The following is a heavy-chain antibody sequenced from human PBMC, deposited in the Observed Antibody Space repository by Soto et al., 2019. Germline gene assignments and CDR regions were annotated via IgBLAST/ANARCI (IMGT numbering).Heavy chain of an antibody. D-gene: IGHD5-18*01. J-gene: IGHJ6*02. CDR1: GGSVSSGSYY. V-gene: IGHV4-61*01. CDR3: ARDWATATWIHLPPADYGMDV. Sequence: SETLSLTCTVSGGSVSSGSYYWNWIRQPPGKGLEWIGYIYYSGSTNYNPSLKSRVTISVDTSKNQFSLKLSSVTAADTAVYYCARDWATATWIHLPPADYGMDVWGQGTTVTVSS. CDR2: IYYSGST.